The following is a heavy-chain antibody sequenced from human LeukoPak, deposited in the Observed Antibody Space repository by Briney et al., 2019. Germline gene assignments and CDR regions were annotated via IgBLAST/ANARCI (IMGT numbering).Heavy chain of an antibody. CDR2: ISGDSSTI. V-gene: IGHV3-48*02. CDR3: ARPVGNHFDY. CDR1: GFTFSIYS. J-gene: IGHJ4*02. D-gene: IGHD1-26*01. Sequence: GGSLRLSCAGSGFTFSIYSLNWVRQAPGKGLEWVSYISGDSSTIYYADSVKGRFTISRDNVKNLLYLQMNSLRDEDTAVYYCARPVGNHFDYWGQGTLVTVSS.